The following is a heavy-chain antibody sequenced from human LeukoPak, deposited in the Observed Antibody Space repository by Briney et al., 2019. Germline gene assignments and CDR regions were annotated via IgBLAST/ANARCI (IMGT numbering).Heavy chain of an antibody. Sequence: PGGSLRLSCAAFSGYWMTWVRQAPGKGLEWVANIKQDGSEKYYVDSVKGRFTISRDNSKNTLYLQMNSLRVEDTAVYYCGKGNSGYYYDYWGQGTLVTVSS. D-gene: IGHD3-22*01. CDR2: IKQDGSEK. J-gene: IGHJ4*02. CDR1: SGYW. CDR3: GKGNSGYYYDY. V-gene: IGHV3-7*03.